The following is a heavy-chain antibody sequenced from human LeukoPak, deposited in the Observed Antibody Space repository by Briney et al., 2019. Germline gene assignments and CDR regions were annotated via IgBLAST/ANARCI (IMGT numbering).Heavy chain of an antibody. D-gene: IGHD5-24*01. CDR1: GGSISSYY. V-gene: IGHV4-59*01. CDR2: IHYSGST. Sequence: PSETLSLTCTVSGGSISSYYWSWLRQPPGKGLEWIGYIHYSGSTKYNPSLKSRVTISVDTSKNQFSLKLSSVTAADTAVYYCARGPEMARFDYWGQGTLVTVSA. CDR3: ARGPEMARFDY. J-gene: IGHJ4*02.